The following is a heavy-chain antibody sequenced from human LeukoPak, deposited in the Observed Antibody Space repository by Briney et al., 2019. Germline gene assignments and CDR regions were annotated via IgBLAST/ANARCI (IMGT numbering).Heavy chain of an antibody. V-gene: IGHV4-34*01. D-gene: IGHD2-2*01. CDR2: INHSGST. CDR3: ARVVVVPAASDTYYYYGMDV. Sequence: SETLSLTCAVYGGSLSGYYWSWIRQPPGKGLEWIGEINHSGSTNYNPSLKSRVTISVDTSKNQFSLKLSSVTAADTAVYYCARVVVVPAASDTYYYYGMDVWGQGTTVTVSS. CDR1: GGSLSGYY. J-gene: IGHJ6*02.